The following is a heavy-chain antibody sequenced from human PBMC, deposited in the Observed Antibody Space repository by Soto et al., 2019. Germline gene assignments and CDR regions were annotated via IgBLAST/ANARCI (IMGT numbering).Heavy chain of an antibody. D-gene: IGHD2-15*01. CDR1: GYTFADFY. CDR2: MNPNTGGA. CDR3: ARVASVVVVAAQLAPFDY. Sequence: ASVKVSCKTSGYTFADFYIHWVRQAPGQGFEWMGWMNPNTGGAVYAQKFLGRVAMTRDTSISTAYMELRSLRSDDTAVYYCARVASVVVVAAQLAPFDYWGQGTLVTVSS. V-gene: IGHV1-2*02. J-gene: IGHJ4*02.